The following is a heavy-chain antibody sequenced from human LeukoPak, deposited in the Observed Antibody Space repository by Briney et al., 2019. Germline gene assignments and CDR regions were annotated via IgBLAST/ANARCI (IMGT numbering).Heavy chain of an antibody. J-gene: IGHJ4*02. CDR2: ISSSSSYI. V-gene: IGHV3-21*01. Sequence: GGSLRLSCAASGFTFSNYYMSWVRQAPGKGLEWVSSISSSSSYIYYADSVKGRFTISRDNAKNSLYLQMNSLRAEDTAVYYCASDSSSWHFGRTSYYFDYWGQGTLVTVSS. CDR3: ASDSSSWHFGRTSYYFDY. D-gene: IGHD6-13*01. CDR1: GFTFSNYY.